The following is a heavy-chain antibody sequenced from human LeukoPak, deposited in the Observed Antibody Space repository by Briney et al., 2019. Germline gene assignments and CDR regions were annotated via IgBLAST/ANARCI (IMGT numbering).Heavy chain of an antibody. CDR2: IYTSGST. D-gene: IGHD3-22*01. J-gene: IGHJ6*03. V-gene: IGHV4-61*02. CDR1: GGSISSGSYY. Sequence: PSETLSLTCTVSGGSISSGSYYWSWIRQPAGKGLEWIGRIYTSGSTNYNPSLKSRVTISVDTSKNQFSLKVSSVTAADTAFYYCARVSSGYRGTSYYYYYMDVWGKGTTVTVSS. CDR3: ARVSSGYRGTSYYYYYMDV.